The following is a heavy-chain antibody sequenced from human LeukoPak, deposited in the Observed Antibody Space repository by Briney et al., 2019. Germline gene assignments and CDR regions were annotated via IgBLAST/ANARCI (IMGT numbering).Heavy chain of an antibody. V-gene: IGHV4-34*01. Sequence: SETLSLTCAVYGGSFSGYYWSWIRQPPGKGLEWIGGINHSGSTNYNPSLKSRVTISVDTSKNQFSLKLSSVTAADTAVYYCARGRGGPGAWGQGILVTVSS. CDR3: ARGRGGPGA. CDR1: GGSFSGYY. D-gene: IGHD3-10*01. J-gene: IGHJ4*02. CDR2: INHSGST.